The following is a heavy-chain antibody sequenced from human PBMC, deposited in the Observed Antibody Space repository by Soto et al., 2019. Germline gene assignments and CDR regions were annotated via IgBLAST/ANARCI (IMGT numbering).Heavy chain of an antibody. CDR1: GGTFSSYA. J-gene: IGHJ4*02. Sequence: QVQLVQSGAEVKKPESSVKVSCKASGGTFSSYAISWVRQAPGQGLEWMGGIIPIFGTANYAQKFQGRVTITADESTSTAYMELSSLRSEDRAVYYCARDQHFGVVITGTVDYWGQGTLVTVSS. CDR3: ARDQHFGVVITGTVDY. V-gene: IGHV1-69*01. D-gene: IGHD3-3*01. CDR2: IIPIFGTA.